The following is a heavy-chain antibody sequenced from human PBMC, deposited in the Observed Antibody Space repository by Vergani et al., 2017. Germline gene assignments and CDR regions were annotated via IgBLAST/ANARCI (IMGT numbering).Heavy chain of an antibody. CDR2: INAGNGNT. Sequence: QVQLVQSGAEVKKPGASVKVSCKASGYTFTSYAMHWVRQAPGQRLEWMGWINAGNGNTKYSQKFQGRVTITRDTSASTVYMELSSLRSEDTAVYYCARVGVGRGYYYYYYGMDVWGQGTTVTVSS. CDR1: GYTFTSYA. CDR3: ARVGVGRGYYYYYYGMDV. D-gene: IGHD3-3*01. J-gene: IGHJ6*02. V-gene: IGHV1-3*01.